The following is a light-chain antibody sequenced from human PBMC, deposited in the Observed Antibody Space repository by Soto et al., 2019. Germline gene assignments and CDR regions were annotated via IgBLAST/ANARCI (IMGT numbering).Light chain of an antibody. J-gene: IGLJ1*01. V-gene: IGLV2-14*03. Sequence: QSVLTQPASVSGSPGQSITISCAGTSSDVGGYNYVSWYQQLPGKAPQLVNYDVTHRPSGVSDRFSGSRSGNTASLTISGLQAEDEADYYCTSFTSGSTPYVLGTGTKVTVL. CDR2: DVT. CDR3: TSFTSGSTPYV. CDR1: SSDVGGYNY.